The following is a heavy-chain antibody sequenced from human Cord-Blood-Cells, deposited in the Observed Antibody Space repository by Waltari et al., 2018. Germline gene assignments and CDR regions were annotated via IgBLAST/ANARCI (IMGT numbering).Heavy chain of an antibody. V-gene: IGHV3-21*01. Sequence: EVQLVESGGGLVKPGGSLRLSCAASGFTFSSYSMNWVRQAPGKGLEWVSSISSSSSYIYYADSVKGRFTISRDNAKNSLYLQMNSLRAEDTAVYYCAREITSGSYYYYYYYGMDVWGQGTTVTVSS. CDR2: ISSSSSYI. J-gene: IGHJ6*02. D-gene: IGHD1-26*01. CDR3: AREITSGSYYYYYYYGMDV. CDR1: GFTFSSYS.